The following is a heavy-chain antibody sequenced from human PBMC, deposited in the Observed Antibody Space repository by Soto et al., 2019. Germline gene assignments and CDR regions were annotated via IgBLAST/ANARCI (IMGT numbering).Heavy chain of an antibody. Sequence: SEPVSLTCTVSGGSVRSGSYYWSWIRQPPGKGLEWIGYIYYSGSTNYNPSLKSRVTISVDTSKNQFSLKLSSVTAADTAVYYCARVVTMMYAFDYWGQGTLVTVSS. CDR2: IYYSGST. V-gene: IGHV4-61*01. D-gene: IGHD3-22*01. CDR1: GGSVRSGSYY. J-gene: IGHJ4*02. CDR3: ARVVTMMYAFDY.